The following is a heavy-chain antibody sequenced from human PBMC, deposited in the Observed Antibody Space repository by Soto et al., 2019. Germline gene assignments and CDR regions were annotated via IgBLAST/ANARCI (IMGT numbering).Heavy chain of an antibody. J-gene: IGHJ6*02. Sequence: GESLRISYKGSGYSFTSYWIGWVRQMPGKGLEWMGIIYPGDSDTRYSPSFQGQVTISADKSISTAYLQWSSLKASDTAMYYCARPLTTVAHHYYGMDVWGQGTTVTVSS. CDR2: IYPGDSDT. CDR1: GYSFTSYW. CDR3: ARPLTTVAHHYYGMDV. V-gene: IGHV5-51*01. D-gene: IGHD4-17*01.